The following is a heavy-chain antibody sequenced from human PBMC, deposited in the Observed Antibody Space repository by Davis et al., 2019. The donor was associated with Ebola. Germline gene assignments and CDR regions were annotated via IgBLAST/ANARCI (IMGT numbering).Heavy chain of an antibody. Sequence: LSLTCAASGFSFEGYAMYWVRQAPGRGLDWVSTINWNGNFIDYADSVKGRFSVSRDNAKNSLYLQMNSLRAEDTAVYYCASIAVAGTWAFDYWGQETLVTVSS. D-gene: IGHD6-19*01. V-gene: IGHV3-9*01. CDR3: ASIAVAGTWAFDY. J-gene: IGHJ4*02. CDR2: INWNGNFI. CDR1: GFSFEGYA.